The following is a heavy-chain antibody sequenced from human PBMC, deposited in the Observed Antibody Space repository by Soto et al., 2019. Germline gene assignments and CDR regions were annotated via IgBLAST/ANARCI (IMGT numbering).Heavy chain of an antibody. D-gene: IGHD6-19*01. CDR1: GFTFSSYA. V-gene: IGHV3-23*01. CDR3: AKDSPGIAVAGTEGVSHPFDY. CDR2: ISGSGGST. J-gene: IGHJ4*02. Sequence: GGSLRLSCAASGFTFSSYAMSWVRQAPGKGLEWVSAISGSGGSTYYADSVKGRFTISRDNSKNTLYLQMNSLRAEDTAVYYCAKDSPGIAVAGTEGVSHPFDYWGQGTLVTVSS.